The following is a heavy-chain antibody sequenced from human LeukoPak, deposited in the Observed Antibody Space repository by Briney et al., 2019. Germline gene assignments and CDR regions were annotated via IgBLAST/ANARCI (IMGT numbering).Heavy chain of an antibody. V-gene: IGHV4-61*02. CDR3: ARDADILTGYTYYFDY. D-gene: IGHD3-9*01. CDR1: GGSISSGSYY. J-gene: IGHJ4*02. Sequence: ASETLSLTCTVSGGSISSGSYYWRWIRQPAGKGLEWIGRIYTSGSTNYNPSLKSRFTISVDTSKNQFSLKLSSVTAADTAVYYCARDADILTGYTYYFDYWGQGTLVTVSS. CDR2: IYTSGST.